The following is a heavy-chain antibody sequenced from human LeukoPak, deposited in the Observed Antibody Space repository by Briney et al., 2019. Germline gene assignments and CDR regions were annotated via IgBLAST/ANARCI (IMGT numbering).Heavy chain of an antibody. CDR1: GFTFSSYW. CDR2: INHNGNVN. CDR3: ARGGGLDV. J-gene: IGHJ6*02. V-gene: IGHV3-7*03. D-gene: IGHD3-16*01. Sequence: EGSLRLSCAASGFTFSSYWMNWARQAPGKGLEWVASINHNGNVNYYVDSVKGRFTISRDNAKNTLYLQMSNLRAEDTAVYFCARGGGLDVWGQGATVTVSS.